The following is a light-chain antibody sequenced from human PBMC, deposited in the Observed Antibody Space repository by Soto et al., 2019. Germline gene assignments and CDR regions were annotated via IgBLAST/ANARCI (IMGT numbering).Light chain of an antibody. CDR1: QSVSNN. Sequence: EIVMTQSPATLSVSPGERATLSCRASQSVSNNLAWYQQKPGQAPRLLIYCASTRATGVPARFSGSGSGTELTLTISSLQSEDFAVYYCQQYNEWPLTFGGGTKVETK. V-gene: IGKV3-15*01. CDR2: CAS. J-gene: IGKJ4*01. CDR3: QQYNEWPLT.